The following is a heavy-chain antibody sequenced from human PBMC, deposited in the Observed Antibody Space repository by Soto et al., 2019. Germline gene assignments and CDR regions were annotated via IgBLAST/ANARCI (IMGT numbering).Heavy chain of an antibody. CDR1: GGTFSSYA. D-gene: IGHD4-4*01. CDR2: IIPIFGTA. V-gene: IGHV1-69*13. Sequence: ASVKVSCKASGGTFSSYATSWVRQAPGQGLEWMGGIIPIFGTANYAQKFQGRVTITADESTSTAYMELSSLRSEDTAVYYCARVEIYSNYCWFDPWGQGTLVTVSS. CDR3: ARVEIYSNYCWFDP. J-gene: IGHJ5*02.